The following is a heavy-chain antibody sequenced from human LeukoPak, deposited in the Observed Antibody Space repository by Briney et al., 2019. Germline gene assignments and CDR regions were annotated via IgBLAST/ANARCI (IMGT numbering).Heavy chain of an antibody. Sequence: GGSLRLSCAASGFTVSSNYMSWVRQAPGKGLEWVSVIYSGGSTYYADSVKGRFTISRDNSKNTLYVQMNSLRAEDTAVYYCARFHYDFWSGYLHYYYYGMDVWGQGTTVTVSS. CDR3: ARFHYDFWSGYLHYYYYGMDV. D-gene: IGHD3-3*01. J-gene: IGHJ6*02. CDR2: IYSGGST. CDR1: GFTVSSNY. V-gene: IGHV3-53*01.